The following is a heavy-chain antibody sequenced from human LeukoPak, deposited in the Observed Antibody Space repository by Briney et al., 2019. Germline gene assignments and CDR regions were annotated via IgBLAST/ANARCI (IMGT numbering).Heavy chain of an antibody. D-gene: IGHD3-22*01. CDR3: ARPDLFRDSSGYSDAFDI. J-gene: IGHJ3*02. CDR2: IYYSGST. Sequence: PSETLSLTCTVSGGSISSSSYYWGWIRQPPGKGLEWIGSIYYSGSTYYNPSLKSRVTISVDTSKNQFSLKLSSVTAADTAVYYCARPDLFRDSSGYSDAFDIWGQGTMVTVSS. CDR1: GGSISSSSYY. V-gene: IGHV4-39*01.